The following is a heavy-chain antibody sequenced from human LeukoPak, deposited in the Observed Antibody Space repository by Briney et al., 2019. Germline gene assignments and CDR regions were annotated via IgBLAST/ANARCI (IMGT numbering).Heavy chain of an antibody. CDR3: ARGRPFGDYFDY. D-gene: IGHD3-10*01. J-gene: IGHJ4*02. Sequence: PSETLSLTCTVSGGSISSRDYYWCWIRQSAGKGLEWIGRLNPSGATFFNPSLRSRLTMSLDPSESQFSLKLSSVTAEDTALYYCARGRPFGDYFDYWGQGPLVTVSS. CDR1: GGSISSRDYY. CDR2: LNPSGAT. V-gene: IGHV4-61*02.